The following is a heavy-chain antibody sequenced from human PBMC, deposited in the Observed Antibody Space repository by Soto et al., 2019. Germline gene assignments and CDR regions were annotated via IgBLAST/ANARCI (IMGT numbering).Heavy chain of an antibody. CDR2: ISGSGATT. Sequence: GGSLRLSCAASGFTFNIYAMSWVRQAPGKGLEWVSAISGSGATTSYADSVKGRFTVSRDNSKNTLYLQMNSLRVEDTAVYHCAKLRYFDWSAYNWFEYWGQGTPVTVSS. V-gene: IGHV3-23*01. J-gene: IGHJ5*01. CDR3: AKLRYFDWSAYNWFEY. D-gene: IGHD3-9*01. CDR1: GFTFNIYA.